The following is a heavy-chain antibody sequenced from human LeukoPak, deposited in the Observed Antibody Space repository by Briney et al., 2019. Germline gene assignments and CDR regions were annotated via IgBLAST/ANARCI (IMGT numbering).Heavy chain of an antibody. D-gene: IGHD3-3*01. J-gene: IGHJ6*02. CDR1: GFTFSSYS. V-gene: IGHV3-48*01. Sequence: GGSLRLSCAASGFTFSSYSMNWVRQAPGKGLEWVSYISSSSSTIYYADSVKGRFTISRDNAKNSLYLQMNSLRAEDTAVYYCARGDYDFWSGYLYGMDVWGQGTTVTVSS. CDR2: ISSSSSTI. CDR3: ARGDYDFWSGYLYGMDV.